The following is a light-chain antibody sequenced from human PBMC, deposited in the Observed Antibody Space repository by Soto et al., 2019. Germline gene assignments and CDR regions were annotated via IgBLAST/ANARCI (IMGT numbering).Light chain of an antibody. CDR1: ASDIGTNNY. CDR3: SSHTTTYTVDV. CDR2: EVN. Sequence: ALTQPASVAGSPGQSITISCTGTASDIGTNNYVSWYQQYPGKAPQLIIYEVNQRPSGISDRFFGSKSGDTASLTISWLQADDEADYYCSSHTTTYTVDVFGAGTKVTVL. J-gene: IGLJ1*01. V-gene: IGLV2-14*03.